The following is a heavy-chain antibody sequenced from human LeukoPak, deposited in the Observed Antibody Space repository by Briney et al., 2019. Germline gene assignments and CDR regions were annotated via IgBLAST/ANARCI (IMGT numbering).Heavy chain of an antibody. Sequence: PGGSLRLSYAGSGFTFSTSWMHWVRQAPGQGLVWVSRINSDGSTINYADSVQGRFTISRDNAKNTLYLQMNSLRAEDTAVYYCVRELALAPVLGTQYSYYGMDVWGQGTTVTVSS. V-gene: IGHV3-74*01. CDR3: VRELALAPVLGTQYSYYGMDV. J-gene: IGHJ6*02. D-gene: IGHD4-23*01. CDR2: INSDGSTI. CDR1: GFTFSTSW.